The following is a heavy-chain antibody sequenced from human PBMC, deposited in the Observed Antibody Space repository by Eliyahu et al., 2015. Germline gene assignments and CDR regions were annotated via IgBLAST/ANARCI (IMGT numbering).Heavy chain of an antibody. CDR3: ATGSGHGFDI. J-gene: IGHJ3*02. Sequence: EVQLVESGGGLVQPGGSXRLXCAASGFTFSSYWMHWVRQAPGKGLVWVSRITSDGSSTNYAGSVKGRFTISRDNAKNTLYLQMNSLTAEDTAVYFCATGSGHGFDIWGQGTMVTVSS. CDR2: ITSDGSST. CDR1: GFTFSSYW. V-gene: IGHV3-74*01. D-gene: IGHD2-15*01.